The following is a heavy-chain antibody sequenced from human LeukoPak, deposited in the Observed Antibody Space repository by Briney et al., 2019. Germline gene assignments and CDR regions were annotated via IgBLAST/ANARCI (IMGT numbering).Heavy chain of an antibody. CDR1: GFTFRNTA. Sequence: PGGSLRVSCAASGFTFRNTAMNWVRQAPGKGLEWVSVISGSGAGTYYGDSVKGRFTISRDNSKNILYLQMNSLRAEDTAVYYCARGDGYNFFDYWGQGTLVTVSS. D-gene: IGHD5-24*01. CDR2: ISGSGAGT. V-gene: IGHV3-23*01. CDR3: ARGDGYNFFDY. J-gene: IGHJ4*02.